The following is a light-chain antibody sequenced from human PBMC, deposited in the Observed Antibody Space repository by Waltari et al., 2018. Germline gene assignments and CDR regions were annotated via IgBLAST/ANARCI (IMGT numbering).Light chain of an antibody. J-gene: IGLJ2*01. Sequence: QSALTQPASVSVSPGQSITISCTGTNSDVGIYNYVSWYQLHPGKAPKLLISDVNRRPSGISDRFSGSKSGSTASLTISGLQAEDEAEYYCSSYTRSSTLVFGGGTKVTVL. CDR1: NSDVGIYNY. CDR3: SSYTRSSTLV. V-gene: IGLV2-14*03. CDR2: DVN.